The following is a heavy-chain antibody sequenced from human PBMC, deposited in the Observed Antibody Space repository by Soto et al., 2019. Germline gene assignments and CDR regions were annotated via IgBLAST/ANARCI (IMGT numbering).Heavy chain of an antibody. D-gene: IGHD1-26*01. Sequence: QVQLVQSGAEVKKPGASVKVSCEASGGTFNTYTINWVRQAPGRGLEGVGQIVPMYDSVNYAENFQGRVTISSDKSTKTAYMELTSLRSDDTDLYFCASWRSDSGSYCFDYWGQGTLVTVSS. V-gene: IGHV1-69*06. CDR1: GGTFNTYT. CDR2: IVPMYDSV. J-gene: IGHJ4*02. CDR3: ASWRSDSGSYCFDY.